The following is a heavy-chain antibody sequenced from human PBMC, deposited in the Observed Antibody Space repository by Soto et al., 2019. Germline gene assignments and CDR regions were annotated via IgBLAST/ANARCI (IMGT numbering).Heavy chain of an antibody. Sequence: QVRLVQSGAEVKKPGSSVKVSCEASGGTFSSYAVTWVRQAPGQGLEWMGGIIPIVTTPNYAQKFQGRLTIYADKSTSTSYMELSSLRSEDTGVYYCARVCYNFWSRYHYYGMDVWGQGTTVIVSS. CDR3: ARVCYNFWSRYHYYGMDV. CDR2: IIPIVTTP. CDR1: GGTFSSYA. V-gene: IGHV1-69*06. D-gene: IGHD3-3*01. J-gene: IGHJ6*02.